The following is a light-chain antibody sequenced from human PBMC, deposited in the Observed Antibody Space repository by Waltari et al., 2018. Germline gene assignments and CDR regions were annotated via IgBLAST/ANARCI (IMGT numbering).Light chain of an antibody. V-gene: IGKV3-15*01. CDR3: QQFNTWWT. CDR2: GAS. J-gene: IGKJ1*01. CDR1: HSIRNN. Sequence: EIVLTKSPATLSVSLGERATLFCSASHSIRNNLAWYQQKPGQAPRLLIYGASTRATGIPARFSGSGSGTEFTLTISSLQSEDFAVYYCQQFNTWWTFGQGTKVEFK.